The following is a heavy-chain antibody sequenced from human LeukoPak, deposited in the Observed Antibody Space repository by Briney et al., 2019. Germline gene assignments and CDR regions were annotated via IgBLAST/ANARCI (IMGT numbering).Heavy chain of an antibody. CDR3: ARGGYCSSTSCYLNWFDP. Sequence: SVKVSCKASGGTFSSYAISWVRQAPGQGLEWMGGIIPIFGTANYAQKFQGRVMITTDESTSTAYMELSSLRSEDTAVYYCARGGYCSSTSCYLNWFDPWGQGTLVTVSS. CDR1: GGTFSSYA. CDR2: IIPIFGTA. D-gene: IGHD2-2*01. J-gene: IGHJ5*02. V-gene: IGHV1-69*05.